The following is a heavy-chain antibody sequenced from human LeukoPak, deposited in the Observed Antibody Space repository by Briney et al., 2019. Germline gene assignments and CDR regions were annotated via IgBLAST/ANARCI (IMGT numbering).Heavy chain of an antibody. Sequence: ASVKVSCKASGYTFTSYYMHWVRQAPGQGLEWMGIINPSGGSTSYAQKFQGRVTVTRDTSTSTVYMELSSLRSEDTAVYYCARLLFPTGVDGATWFDPWGQGTLVTVSS. CDR2: INPSGGST. CDR3: ARLLFPTGVDGATWFDP. V-gene: IGHV1-46*01. CDR1: GYTFTSYY. J-gene: IGHJ5*02. D-gene: IGHD4/OR15-4a*01.